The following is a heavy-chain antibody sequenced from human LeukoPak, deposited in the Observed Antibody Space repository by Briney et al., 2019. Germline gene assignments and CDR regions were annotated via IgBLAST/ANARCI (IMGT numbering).Heavy chain of an antibody. CDR2: IYHSGST. CDR3: ARGYGWFVVVVAATSPSWFDP. J-gene: IGHJ5*02. V-gene: IGHV4-4*02. CDR1: GGSISSSNW. D-gene: IGHD2-15*01. Sequence: PSGTLSLTCAVSGGSISSSNWWSWVRQPPGKGLEWIGEIYHSGSTNYNPSLKSRVTISVDTSKNQFSLKLSSVTAADTAVYYCARGYGWFVVVVAATSPSWFDPWGQGTLVTVSS.